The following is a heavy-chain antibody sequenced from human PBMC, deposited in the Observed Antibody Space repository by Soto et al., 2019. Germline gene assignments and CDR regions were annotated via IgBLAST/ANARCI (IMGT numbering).Heavy chain of an antibody. CDR3: ANWFLSSSVPDMDA. V-gene: IGHV3-30*18. D-gene: IGHD2-15*01. Sequence: QVQLVESGGGVVQPGRSLRLSCSASGFTFKTYAMHWVRQAPGKGLEWVAGISYDGRNEYYADSVKGRLTISRDNSKNPLSLQMASWSTKDTDMYSGANWFLSSSVPDMDAVGQSTTVPVS. J-gene: IGHJ6*01. CDR1: GFTFKTYA. CDR2: ISYDGRNE.